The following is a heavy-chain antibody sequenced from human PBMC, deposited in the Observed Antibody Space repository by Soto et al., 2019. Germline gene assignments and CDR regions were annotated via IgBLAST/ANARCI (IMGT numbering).Heavy chain of an antibody. D-gene: IGHD6-13*01. CDR3: ARGVSSWYWFDP. Sequence: SETLSLTCTVSGGSINIYCWSWIRQPPGKGLEWIGYIYYSGSTNYNPSLKSRVTISVDTSKNQFSLKLSSVTAADTAVYYCARGVSSWYWFDPWGQGTLVTVSS. J-gene: IGHJ5*02. CDR1: GGSINIYC. V-gene: IGHV4-59*01. CDR2: IYYSGST.